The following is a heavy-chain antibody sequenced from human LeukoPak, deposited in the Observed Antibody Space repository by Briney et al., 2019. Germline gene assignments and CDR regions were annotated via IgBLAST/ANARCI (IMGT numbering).Heavy chain of an antibody. CDR2: IYYSGST. J-gene: IGHJ6*03. CDR3: ARGYGAGPYYYYYYIDV. CDR1: GGSISSYY. V-gene: IGHV4-59*01. Sequence: SETLSLTCTVSGGSISSYYWSWIRQPPGKGLEWIGYIYYSGSTNYNPSLKSRVIISIDPSKTQFSLKLSSVTAADTAVYYCARGYGAGPYYYYYYIDVWGKGTTVTVSS. D-gene: IGHD4-17*01.